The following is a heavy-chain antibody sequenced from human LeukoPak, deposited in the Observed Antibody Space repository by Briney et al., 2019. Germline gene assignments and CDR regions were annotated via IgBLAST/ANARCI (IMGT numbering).Heavy chain of an antibody. J-gene: IGHJ4*02. CDR1: GYTFTSYS. D-gene: IGHD6-19*01. CDR2: ISAYNGNT. CDR3: ARDALRIAVAGTNFDY. V-gene: IGHV1-18*04. Sequence: ASVKVSCKASGYTFTSYSISWVRQAPGQGLEWMGWISAYNGNTNYAQKLQGRVTMTTDTSTSTAYMELRSLRSDDTAVYYCARDALRIAVAGTNFDYWGQGTLVTVSS.